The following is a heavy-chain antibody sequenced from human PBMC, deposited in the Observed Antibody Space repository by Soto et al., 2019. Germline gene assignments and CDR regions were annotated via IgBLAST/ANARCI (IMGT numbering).Heavy chain of an antibody. V-gene: IGHV5-51*03. CDR1: GNSFKTFW. D-gene: IGHD1-26*01. J-gene: IGHJ6*02. CDR2: IYPGDSDT. Sequence: GGLLRIPCKGPGNSFKTFWAAGVPRSPGKGLEWMGVIYPGDSDTRYSPSFQGQVTMSVDKSINTAYLQWNFLRASDTATYYCARSGRNAYYNMDVWGQGTTVTVSS. CDR3: ARSGRNAYYNMDV.